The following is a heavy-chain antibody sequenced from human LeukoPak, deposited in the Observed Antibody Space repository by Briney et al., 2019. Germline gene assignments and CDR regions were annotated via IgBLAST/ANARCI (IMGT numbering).Heavy chain of an antibody. Sequence: GASVKVSCKASGYTFTGYYMHWVRQVPGQGLEWMGWINPNSGGTNYAQKFQGRVTMTRDTSISTAYMELSRLRSDDTAVYYCARETERGYDWFDYWGQGTLVTVSS. CDR3: ARETERGYDWFDY. J-gene: IGHJ4*02. CDR1: GYTFTGYY. D-gene: IGHD5-12*01. V-gene: IGHV1-2*02. CDR2: INPNSGGT.